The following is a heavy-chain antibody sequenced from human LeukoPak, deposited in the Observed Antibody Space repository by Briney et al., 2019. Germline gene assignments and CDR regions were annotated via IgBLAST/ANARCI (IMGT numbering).Heavy chain of an antibody. CDR1: GGSISSYY. J-gene: IGHJ4*02. D-gene: IGHD3-22*01. CDR2: IYCSGST. Sequence: SETLSLTCTVSGGSISSYYWSWIRQPPGKGLEWIGYIYCSGSTNYNPSLKSRVTISVDTSKNQFSLKLSSVTAADTAVYYCAITPSAYYYDSSGYYVGYWGQGTLVTVSS. CDR3: AITPSAYYYDSSGYYVGY. V-gene: IGHV4-59*01.